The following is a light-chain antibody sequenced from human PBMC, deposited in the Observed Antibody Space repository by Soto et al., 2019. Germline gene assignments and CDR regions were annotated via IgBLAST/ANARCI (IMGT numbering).Light chain of an antibody. V-gene: IGLV1-44*01. CDR2: DTS. CDR1: YSNIGIND. CDR3: AAWDDSLSVVI. J-gene: IGLJ2*01. Sequence: QSVLSQPPSASGTPGQTVTVSCSGTYSNIGINDVHWYRQLSGTAPQILIYDTSQRAAGVPDRFSGSRSGTSASLVISGLQTEDEADYHCAAWDDSLSVVIFGGGTQLTVL.